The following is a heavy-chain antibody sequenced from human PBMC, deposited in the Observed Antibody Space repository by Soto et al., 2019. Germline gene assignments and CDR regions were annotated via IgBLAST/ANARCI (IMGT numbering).Heavy chain of an antibody. V-gene: IGHV1-69*06. CDR1: GGTFSSYA. Sequence: QVQLVQAGAEVKKPGSSVKVSCKASGGTFSSYAISWVRQAPGQGLEWMGGIIPIFGTANYAQKFQGRVTITADKSTSTAYMELSRLRSEDTAVYYCASKPPSSHGGNWLFDYWGQGTLVTVSS. D-gene: IGHD2-15*01. CDR2: IIPIFGTA. CDR3: ASKPPSSHGGNWLFDY. J-gene: IGHJ4*02.